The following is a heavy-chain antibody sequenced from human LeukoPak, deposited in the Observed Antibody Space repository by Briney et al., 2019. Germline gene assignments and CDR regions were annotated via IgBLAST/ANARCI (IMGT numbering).Heavy chain of an antibody. CDR3: ARDRRSGYCSGGSCLYYYYYGMDV. CDR2: INPSGGST. J-gene: IGHJ6*02. D-gene: IGHD2-15*01. Sequence: ASVKVSCKASGYTFISYYMHWVRQAPGQGLEWMGIINPSGGSTSYAQKFQGRVTMTRDTSTSTVYMELSSLRSEDTVVYYCARDRRSGYCSGGSCLYYYYYGMDVWGQGTTVTVSS. CDR1: GYTFISYY. V-gene: IGHV1-46*01.